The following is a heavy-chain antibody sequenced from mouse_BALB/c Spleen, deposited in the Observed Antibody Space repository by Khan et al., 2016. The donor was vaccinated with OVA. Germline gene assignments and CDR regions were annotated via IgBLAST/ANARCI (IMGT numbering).Heavy chain of an antibody. CDR2: IDPYDGGT. CDR3: AREGNYYFDY. CDR1: GYSFTGYN. V-gene: IGHV1S135*01. J-gene: IGHJ2*01. D-gene: IGHD2-1*01. Sequence: VQLQQSGPELEKPGASVKISCKASGYSFTGYNLNWVKQSNGETLEWIGNIDPYDGGTSNNQKFKGKATLTVDKSSSTAYMQLKSLTSEDSAVYYCAREGNYYFDYWGQGTTLTVAP.